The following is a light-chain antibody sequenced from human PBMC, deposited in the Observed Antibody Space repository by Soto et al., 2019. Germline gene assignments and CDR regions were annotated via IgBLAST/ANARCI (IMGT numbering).Light chain of an antibody. CDR1: ISNIGTNS. J-gene: IGLJ1*01. V-gene: IGLV1-44*01. CDR2: ADS. CDR3: AAWDDNLNGPL. Sequence: QSVLTHPPSASGTPWQRVTISCSGDISNIGTNSVHWYQHLPGTAPKLVIYADSQRPSGVPDRFSGSKSGTSASLGISGLQSEDDADYLCAAWDDNLNGPLFGTGTKVTVL.